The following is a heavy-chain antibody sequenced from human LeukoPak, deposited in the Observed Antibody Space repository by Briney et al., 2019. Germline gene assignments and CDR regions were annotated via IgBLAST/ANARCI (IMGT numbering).Heavy chain of an antibody. CDR2: ISGSGGST. CDR3: AKLDIVVVPAALNY. D-gene: IGHD2-2*03. V-gene: IGHV3-23*01. CDR1: GFTFSSYA. J-gene: IGHJ4*02. Sequence: GGSLKLSCVASGFTFSSYAMSWVRQAPGKGLEWVSAISGSGGSTYYADSVKGRFTISRDNSKNTLYLQMNSLRAEDTAVYYCAKLDIVVVPAALNYWGQGTLVTVSS.